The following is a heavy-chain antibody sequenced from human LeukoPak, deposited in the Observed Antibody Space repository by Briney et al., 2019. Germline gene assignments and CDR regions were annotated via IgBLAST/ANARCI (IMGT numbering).Heavy chain of an antibody. CDR2: INHSGST. J-gene: IGHJ5*02. CDR1: GGSFSGYY. V-gene: IGHV4-34*01. CDR3: ARGLTSGGYDYNWFDP. Sequence: PSETLSLTCAVYGGSFSGYYWSWIRQPPGKGLEWIGEINHSGSTNYNPSLKSRVTISVDTSKNQFSLKLSSVTAADTAVYYCARGLTSGGYDYNWFDPWGQGTLVTVSS. D-gene: IGHD5-12*01.